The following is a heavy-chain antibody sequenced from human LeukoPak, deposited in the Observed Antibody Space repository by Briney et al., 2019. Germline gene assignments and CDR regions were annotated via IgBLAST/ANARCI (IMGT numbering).Heavy chain of an antibody. CDR1: GYTFTGYY. V-gene: IGHV1-2*02. CDR2: INPNSGGT. CDR3: ARDIRNYYDSSGYSDY. Sequence: GASVKVSCKASGYTFTGYYMHWVRQAPGQGLEWMGWINPNSGGTNYAQKFQGRVTMTRDTSISTAYMELSRLGSDDTAVYYCARDIRNYYDSSGYSDYWGQGTLVTVSS. J-gene: IGHJ4*02. D-gene: IGHD3-22*01.